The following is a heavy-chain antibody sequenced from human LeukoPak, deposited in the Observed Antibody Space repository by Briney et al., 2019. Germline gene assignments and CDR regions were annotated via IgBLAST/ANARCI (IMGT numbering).Heavy chain of an antibody. D-gene: IGHD2-21*02. Sequence: SETLSLTCTVSGGSISSGSYYWSWIRQPAGKGLEWIGRIYTSGSTNYNPSPKSRVTISVDTSKNQFSLKLSSVTAADTAVYYCARGDPLNDYWGQGTLVTVSS. J-gene: IGHJ4*02. CDR1: GGSISSGSYY. CDR3: ARGDPLNDY. V-gene: IGHV4-61*02. CDR2: IYTSGST.